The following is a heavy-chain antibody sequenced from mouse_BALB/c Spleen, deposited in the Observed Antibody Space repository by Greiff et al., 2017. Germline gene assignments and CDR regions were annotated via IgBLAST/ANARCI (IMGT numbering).Heavy chain of an antibody. Sequence: EVHLVESGGGLVKPGGSLKLSCAASGFTFSDYYMYWVRQTPEKRLEWVATISDGGSYTYYPDSVKGRFTISRDNAKNNLYLQMSSLKSEDTAMYYCARDRDGSSSHWGQGTLVTVSA. J-gene: IGHJ3*01. V-gene: IGHV5-4*02. CDR3: ARDRDGSSSH. CDR1: GFTFSDYY. D-gene: IGHD1-1*01. CDR2: ISDGGSYT.